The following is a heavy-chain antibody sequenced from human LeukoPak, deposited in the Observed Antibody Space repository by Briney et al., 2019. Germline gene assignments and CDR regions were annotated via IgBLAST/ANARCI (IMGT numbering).Heavy chain of an antibody. CDR2: INHNGEAI. CDR3: ARDYDWAFDF. V-gene: IGHV3-48*02. Sequence: GGSLRLSCAACGFPFSNHVLSLVRQAPGKGLEWIAYINHNGEAIYYPDFVKGRFIISRDNAKNSLFLQMNDLRDEDTAVYYCARDYDWAFDFWGQGTRVTVSS. J-gene: IGHJ4*02. CDR1: GFPFSNHV. D-gene: IGHD3-9*01.